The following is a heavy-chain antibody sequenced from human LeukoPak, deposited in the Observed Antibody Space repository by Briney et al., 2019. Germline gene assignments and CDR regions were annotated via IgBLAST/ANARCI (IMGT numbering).Heavy chain of an antibody. Sequence: GRSLRLSCAASGFTFSSYAMHWVRQAPGKGLEWVAVISYDGSNKYYADSVKGRFTISRDNSKNTLYLQMNSLRAEDTAVYYCAKVSVLLWFGELLTPVYFDYWGQGTLVTVSS. V-gene: IGHV3-30*04. CDR1: GFTFSSYA. D-gene: IGHD3-10*01. CDR3: AKVSVLLWFGELLTPVYFDY. J-gene: IGHJ4*02. CDR2: ISYDGSNK.